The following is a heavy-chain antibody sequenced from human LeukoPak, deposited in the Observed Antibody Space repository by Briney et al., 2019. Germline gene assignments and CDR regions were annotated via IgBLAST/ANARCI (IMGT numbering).Heavy chain of an antibody. CDR1: GFTFSRYW. CDR2: IKQDGSEK. CDR3: ARVPMDSYYYGSGSYDY. J-gene: IGHJ4*02. D-gene: IGHD3-10*01. Sequence: GGSLRLSCAASGFTFSRYWMSWVRQAPGKGLEWVANIKQDGSEKYYVDSVKGRFTISRDNAKNSLYLQMNSLRAEDTAVYYCARVPMDSYYYGSGSYDYWGQGTLVTVSS. V-gene: IGHV3-7*01.